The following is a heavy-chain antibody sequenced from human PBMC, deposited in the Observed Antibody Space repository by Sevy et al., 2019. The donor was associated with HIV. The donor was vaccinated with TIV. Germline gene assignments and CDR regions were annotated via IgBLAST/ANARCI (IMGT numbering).Heavy chain of an antibody. D-gene: IGHD3-10*01. J-gene: IGHJ6*02. CDR3: ARAPYYYGSGSYPYYYYYYGMDV. CDR1: GGSISSYY. Sequence: SETLSLTCTVSGGSISSYYWSWIRQPAGKGLEWIGRIYTSGSTNYNPSLKSRVTMSVDTFKNQFSLKLSSVTAADTAVYYCARAPYYYGSGSYPYYYYYYGMDVWGQGTTVTVSS. V-gene: IGHV4-4*07. CDR2: IYTSGST.